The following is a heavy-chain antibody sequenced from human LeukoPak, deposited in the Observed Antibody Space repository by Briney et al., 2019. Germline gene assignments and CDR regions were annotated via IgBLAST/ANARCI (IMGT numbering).Heavy chain of an antibody. CDR2: IYTSGST. CDR3: ARGVYCSGGSCYSHGMDV. D-gene: IGHD2-15*01. Sequence: SETLSLTCTVSGGSISSYYWSWIRQPPGKGLEWIGYIYTSGSTNYNPSLKSRVSISVDTSKNQFSLKLSSVTAADTAVYYCARGVYCSGGSCYSHGMDVWGQGTTVTVSS. CDR1: GGSISSYY. J-gene: IGHJ6*02. V-gene: IGHV4-4*09.